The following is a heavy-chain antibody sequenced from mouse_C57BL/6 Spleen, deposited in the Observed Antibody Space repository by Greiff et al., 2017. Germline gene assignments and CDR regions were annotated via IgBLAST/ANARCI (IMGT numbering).Heavy chain of an antibody. V-gene: IGHV3-6*01. Sequence: EVQLVESGPGLVKPSQSLSLTCSVTGYSITSGYYWNWIRQFPGNKLEWMGYISYDGSNNYNPSLKNRISITRDTSKNQFFLKLNSVTTEDTATYYCARDPRRYYFDYWGQGTTRTVSS. D-gene: IGHD1-1*01. CDR3: ARDPRRYYFDY. CDR2: ISYDGSN. J-gene: IGHJ2*01. CDR1: GYSITSGYY.